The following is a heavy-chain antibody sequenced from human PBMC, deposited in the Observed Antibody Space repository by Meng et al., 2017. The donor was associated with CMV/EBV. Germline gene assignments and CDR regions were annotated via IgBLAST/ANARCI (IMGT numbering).Heavy chain of an antibody. CDR2: ISWHSGSI. CDR3: AKGIVVGGVLHFDS. J-gene: IGHJ4*02. Sequence: SLKISCAASGFNFGEYAMHWVRQVSGKGLEWVSGISWHSGSIDYADSVKGRFTISRDNAKNSLYLQMNSLRAEDTALYYCAKGIVVGGVLHFDSWGQGTLVTVSS. V-gene: IGHV3-9*01. CDR1: GFNFGEYA. D-gene: IGHD3-16*01.